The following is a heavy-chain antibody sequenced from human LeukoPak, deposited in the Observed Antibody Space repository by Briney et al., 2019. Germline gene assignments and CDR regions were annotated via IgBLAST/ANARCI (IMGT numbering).Heavy chain of an antibody. J-gene: IGHJ6*03. V-gene: IGHV3-33*06. CDR1: GFTFSSYG. CDR2: IWYDGSNK. D-gene: IGHD2-2*03. Sequence: PGGSLRLSCAASGFTFSSYGMHWVRQAPGKGLEWVAVIWYDGSNKYYADSVKGRFTISRDNSKNTLYLQMNSLRAEDTAVYYCAKDGYCSSTSCHRRDYYYYMDVWGEGTTVTVSS. CDR3: AKDGYCSSTSCHRRDYYYYMDV.